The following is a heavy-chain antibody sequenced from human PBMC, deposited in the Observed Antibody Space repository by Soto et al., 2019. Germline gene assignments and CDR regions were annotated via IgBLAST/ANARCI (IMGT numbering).Heavy chain of an antibody. J-gene: IGHJ4*02. Sequence: GGSLRPSCAASGFTFSSYGMHWVRQAPGKGLEWVAVIWYDGSNKYYADSVKGRFTISRDNSKNTLYLQMNSLRAEDTAVYYCARDSPMVRGVSSYYFDYWGQGTLVTVSS. CDR3: ARDSPMVRGVSSYYFDY. CDR2: IWYDGSNK. V-gene: IGHV3-33*01. CDR1: GFTFSSYG. D-gene: IGHD3-10*01.